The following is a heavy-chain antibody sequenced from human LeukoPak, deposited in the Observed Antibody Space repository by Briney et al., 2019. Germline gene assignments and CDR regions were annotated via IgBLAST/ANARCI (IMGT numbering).Heavy chain of an antibody. D-gene: IGHD3-22*01. J-gene: IGHJ1*01. Sequence: VASVKVSCKASGGTFSSYTISWVRQAPGQGLEWMGRIIPILGIANYAQKFQGRVTITADKSTSTAYMELSSLRSEDTAVYYCASLYYYDSSGYYGAEYFQHWGQGTLSPSPQ. CDR1: GGTFSSYT. CDR2: IIPILGIA. V-gene: IGHV1-69*02. CDR3: ASLYYYDSSGYYGAEYFQH.